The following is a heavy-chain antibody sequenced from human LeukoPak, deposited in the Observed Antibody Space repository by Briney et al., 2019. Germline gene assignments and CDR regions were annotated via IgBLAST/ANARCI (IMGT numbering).Heavy chain of an antibody. J-gene: IGHJ4*02. Sequence: GGSLRLSCSASGFTFSSYAMHWVRHAPGKGLEYVSAISSNGGSTYYADSVKGRFTISRDNSKNTLYLQMSSLRAEDTAVYYCVKDLAGIVGVPGDYWGQGTLVTVSS. CDR2: ISSNGGST. CDR1: GFTFSSYA. D-gene: IGHD1-26*01. CDR3: VKDLAGIVGVPGDY. V-gene: IGHV3-64D*09.